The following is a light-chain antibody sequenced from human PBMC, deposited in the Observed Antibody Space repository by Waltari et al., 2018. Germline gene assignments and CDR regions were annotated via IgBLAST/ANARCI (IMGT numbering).Light chain of an antibody. V-gene: IGKV3-20*01. CDR1: QNIFRT. Sequence: IVLTHSPGTLSLSPGESATLSCRASQNIFRTLSWYQQKPGQAPRLLTYGASSRATGIPDRFSGSGSGTDFSLTISGLDPEGFAVYYCQHYVRLPVTFGQGTKVEMK. CDR2: GAS. CDR3: QHYVRLPVT. J-gene: IGKJ1*01.